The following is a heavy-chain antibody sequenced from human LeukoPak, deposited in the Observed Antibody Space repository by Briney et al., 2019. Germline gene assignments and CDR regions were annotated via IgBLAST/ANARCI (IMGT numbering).Heavy chain of an antibody. CDR3: ARVKTTMIVATRAFDI. CDR1: GGSITNNNYY. Sequence: SETLSLTCTVSGGSITNNNYYWDWIRQPPGKGLEWIGDLYYSGSTHYNPSLKSRVTISVDTSKNQFSLKLNSVTAADTAVYYCARVKTTMIVATRAFDIWGQGTMVTVSS. J-gene: IGHJ3*02. D-gene: IGHD3-22*01. V-gene: IGHV4-39*01. CDR2: LYYSGST.